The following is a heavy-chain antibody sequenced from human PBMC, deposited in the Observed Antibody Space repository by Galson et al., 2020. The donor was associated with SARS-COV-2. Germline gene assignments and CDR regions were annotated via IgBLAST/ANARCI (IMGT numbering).Heavy chain of an antibody. CDR1: GFTVSSNY. Sequence: GGSLRLSCAASGFTVSSNYMSWVRQAPGKGLEWVSVIYSGGSTYYADSVKGRFTISRHNSKNTLYLQMNSLRAEDTAVYYCASSSNQGYSYVYVYGFYFDYWGQGTLVTVSS. D-gene: IGHD5-18*01. J-gene: IGHJ4*02. V-gene: IGHV3-53*04. CDR3: ASSSNQGYSYVYVYGFYFDY. CDR2: IYSGGST.